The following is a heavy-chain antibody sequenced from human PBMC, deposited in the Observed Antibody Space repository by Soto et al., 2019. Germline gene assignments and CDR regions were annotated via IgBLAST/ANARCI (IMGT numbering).Heavy chain of an antibody. Sequence: SETLSLTCAVYGGSFSGYYWSWIRQPPGKGLEWIGEINHSGSTNYNPSLKSRVTISVDTSKNQFYLKLSSVTAADTAVYYCARSTYYYDSSDYYSFYFDYWGQGTLVTVSS. V-gene: IGHV4-34*01. CDR2: INHSGST. J-gene: IGHJ4*02. CDR3: ARSTYYYDSSDYYSFYFDY. CDR1: GGSFSGYY. D-gene: IGHD3-22*01.